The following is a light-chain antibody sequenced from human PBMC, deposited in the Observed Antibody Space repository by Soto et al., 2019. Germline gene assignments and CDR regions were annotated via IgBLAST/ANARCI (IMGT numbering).Light chain of an antibody. CDR2: DAS. CDR3: QQHSNWPLT. J-gene: IGKJ4*01. CDR1: QSVGSN. V-gene: IGKV3-11*01. Sequence: EIVLTQSPATLSLSPGERATLSYRASQSVGSNLAWYQQNPGQAPRLLIFDASNRATGIPARFSGSGSGTDFILAISSLEPEDFVVYYCQQHSNWPLTFGGGTKVDIK.